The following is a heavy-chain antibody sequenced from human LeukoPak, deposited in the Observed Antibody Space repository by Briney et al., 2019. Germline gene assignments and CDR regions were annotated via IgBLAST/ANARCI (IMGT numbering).Heavy chain of an antibody. J-gene: IGHJ3*01. CDR1: GFIFSSDA. CDR3: ARGLGSGDYVANAFDF. D-gene: IGHD4-17*01. V-gene: IGHV3-21*01. Sequence: KAGGSLRLSCAASGFIFSSDAMNWVRQAPGKGLEWVSSISGSGSYIHYADSMKGRFTISRDNAKNSVYLHMSRLRAEDTAVYYCARGLGSGDYVANAFDFWGRGTTVSVS. CDR2: ISGSGSYI.